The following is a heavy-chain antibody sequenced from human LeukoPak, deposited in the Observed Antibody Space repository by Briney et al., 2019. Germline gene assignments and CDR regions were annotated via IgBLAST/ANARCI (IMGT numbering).Heavy chain of an antibody. D-gene: IGHD6-6*01. J-gene: IGHJ4*02. V-gene: IGHV3-23*01. CDR2: ISGSGGST. CDR3: AKVLQLVLDYFDY. Sequence: PGGSLRLSCAASGFTFSSYAMSWVRQAPGKGLEWASAISGSGGSTYYADSVKGRFTISRDNSKNTLYLQMNSLRAEDTAVYYCAKVLQLVLDYFDYWGQGTLVTVSS. CDR1: GFTFSSYA.